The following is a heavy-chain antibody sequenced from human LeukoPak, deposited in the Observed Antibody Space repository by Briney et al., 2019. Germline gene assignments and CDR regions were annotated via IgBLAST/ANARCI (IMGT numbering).Heavy chain of an antibody. D-gene: IGHD3-10*01. CDR2: SKQDGGHK. CDR3: AKVGNHDGSGGHYDRAFDI. Sequence: GGSLRLSCAASGFTFSKYWMTWVRQAPGKGLEGVANSKQDGGHKSCADPVKGGYTISRENAKNSMYLQMNSLRAEDTAVYYCAKVGNHDGSGGHYDRAFDIWGQGTMVTVSS. J-gene: IGHJ3*02. CDR1: GFTFSKYW. V-gene: IGHV3-7*01.